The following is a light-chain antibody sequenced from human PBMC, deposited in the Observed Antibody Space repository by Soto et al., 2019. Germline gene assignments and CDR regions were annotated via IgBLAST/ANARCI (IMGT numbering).Light chain of an antibody. V-gene: IGKV3-11*01. CDR2: DTS. J-gene: IGKJ4*01. CDR3: QHRSNWPLT. Sequence: PGQRATLSCRASQRVGSSLAWYQQRPGQSPRLLIYDTSNRATGIPARFSGSGSGTDFTLTISSLEPEDFAVYYCQHRSNWPLTFGGGTKVEIK. CDR1: QRVGSS.